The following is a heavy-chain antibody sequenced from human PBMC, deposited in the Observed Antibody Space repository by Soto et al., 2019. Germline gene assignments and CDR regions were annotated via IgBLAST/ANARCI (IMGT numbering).Heavy chain of an antibody. V-gene: IGHV3-21*01. CDR2: IGSSGGYI. D-gene: IGHD2-2*01. CDR1: GFIFNDFS. J-gene: IGHJ6*02. Sequence: PVGSLRLSCAVSGFIFNDFSMNWVRQAPGKGLEWVASIGSSGGYIFYADSVKGRFTISRDNAKKSLDLQINSLRAEDTAVYYCAREKKHQSLGGRFGMDVWGQGTTVTVSS. CDR3: AREKKHQSLGGRFGMDV.